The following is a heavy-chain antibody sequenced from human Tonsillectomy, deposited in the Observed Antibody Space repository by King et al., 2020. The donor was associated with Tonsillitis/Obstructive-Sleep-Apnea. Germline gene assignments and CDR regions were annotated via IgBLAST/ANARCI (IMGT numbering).Heavy chain of an antibody. D-gene: IGHD6-13*01. Sequence: DVQLQESGGGLVQPGGSLRLSCAASGFTFSSYAMSWVRQAPGKGLEWVSVISGSGGSTYYADSVKGRFTISRDNSKNTLYLQMSSLRAEDTTVYYCAKHKGAAAGTVGFDYCGQGTLVTVSS. CDR3: AKHKGAAAGTVGFDY. CDR1: GFTFSSYA. CDR2: ISGSGGST. J-gene: IGHJ4*02. V-gene: IGHV3-23*01.